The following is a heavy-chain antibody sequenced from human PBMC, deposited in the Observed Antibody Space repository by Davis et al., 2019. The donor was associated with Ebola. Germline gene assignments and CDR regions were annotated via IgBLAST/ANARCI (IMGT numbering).Heavy chain of an antibody. J-gene: IGHJ6*04. CDR1: GDSVSSGG. V-gene: IGHV6-1*01. CDR2: TYYSSKWYH. Sequence: HSQTLSLTCAISGDSVSSGGWNWIRQSPSRGLEWLGRTYYSSKWYHDYAVSVKSRITVNPETSKNQFSLQLNSVTPEDTALYYCARGWLPGGMDVWGEGTTVTVSS. CDR3: ARGWLPGGMDV. D-gene: IGHD5-18*01.